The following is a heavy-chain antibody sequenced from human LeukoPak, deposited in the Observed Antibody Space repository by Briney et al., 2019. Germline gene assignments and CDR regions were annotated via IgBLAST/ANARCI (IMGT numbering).Heavy chain of an antibody. CDR2: INHSGST. D-gene: IGHD6-13*01. CDR3: ARGRTAASGINWFDP. V-gene: IGHV4-34*01. J-gene: IGHJ5*02. Sequence: SETLSLTCAVYGGSFSGYYWSWIRQPPGKGLEWIGEINHSGSTNYNPSLKSQVTISVDTSKNQFSLKLSSVTAADTAVYYCARGRTAASGINWFDPWGQGTLVTVSS. CDR1: GGSFSGYY.